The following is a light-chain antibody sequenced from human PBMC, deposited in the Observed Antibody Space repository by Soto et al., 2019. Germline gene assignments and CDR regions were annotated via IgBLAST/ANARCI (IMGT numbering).Light chain of an antibody. J-gene: IGLJ1*01. Sequence: QSALTQPASVSGSPGQSITISCTGTSSDAGGYNYVSWYQQHPGKAPKLMIYEVSNRPSGVSNRFSGSKSGNTASLTISGLQADDEAHYYCSSYTSSSTLVFGTGTKLTVL. V-gene: IGLV2-14*01. CDR3: SSYTSSSTLV. CDR1: SSDAGGYNY. CDR2: EVS.